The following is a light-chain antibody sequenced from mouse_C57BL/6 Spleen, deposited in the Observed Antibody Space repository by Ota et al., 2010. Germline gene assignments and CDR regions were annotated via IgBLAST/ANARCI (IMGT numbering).Light chain of an antibody. CDR2: YTS. V-gene: IGKV19-93*01. J-gene: IGKJ4*01. Sequence: DIQMTQSPSSLSASLGGKVTFTCKASQDINKYIAWYQHKPGKGPRLLIHYTSTLQPGIPSRFSGSGSGTDYSLTISNLEPEDIATYYCQQYSKLPFTFGSGTKLEIK. CDR1: QDINKY. CDR3: QQYSKLPFT.